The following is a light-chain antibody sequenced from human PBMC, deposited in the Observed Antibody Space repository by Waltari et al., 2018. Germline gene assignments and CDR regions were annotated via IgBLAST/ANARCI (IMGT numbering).Light chain of an antibody. Sequence: DIQMTQSPSSVSASVGDRVTLTCRASKGISSWLAWYQQKTGNAPDLLIYSTSSVESGVPSSFSGSESGTDFTLTISSLQPEDVAIYYCQQANSFPPTFGQGTKVEIK. V-gene: IGKV1-12*01. CDR3: QQANSFPPT. CDR2: STS. CDR1: KGISSW. J-gene: IGKJ2*01.